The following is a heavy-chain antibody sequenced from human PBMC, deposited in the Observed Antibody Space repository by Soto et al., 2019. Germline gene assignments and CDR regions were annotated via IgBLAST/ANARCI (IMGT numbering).Heavy chain of an antibody. D-gene: IGHD1-20*01. CDR1: GFTFSSYE. V-gene: IGHV3-48*03. J-gene: IGHJ3*02. CDR2: LGTSGDTK. Sequence: QLVESGGGLEQPGGSLRLSCAASGFTFSSYEMNWVRQAPGKGLEWVSYLGTSGDTKYYADSVKGRFSISRNNAKNSLYRQMNSLRAGDTAVYYCARGLEYNFDPGVFDIWGQGTMVTVSS. CDR3: ARGLEYNFDPGVFDI.